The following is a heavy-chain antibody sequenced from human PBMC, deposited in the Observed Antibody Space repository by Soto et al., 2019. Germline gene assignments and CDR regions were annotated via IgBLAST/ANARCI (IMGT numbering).Heavy chain of an antibody. Sequence: QVQLVESGGGVVQPGRSLRLSCAASGFTFNSYGMHWVRQAPGKALEWVAVIWFDGRNEYYADSVKGRFTISRDNSKNTLYLQMDSLRGDDTAVYYCARAFRGGDYSWNYYYYGMDVWGQGTTVTVSS. D-gene: IGHD2-15*01. CDR3: ARAFRGGDYSWNYYYYGMDV. V-gene: IGHV3-33*01. J-gene: IGHJ6*02. CDR1: GFTFNSYG. CDR2: IWFDGRNE.